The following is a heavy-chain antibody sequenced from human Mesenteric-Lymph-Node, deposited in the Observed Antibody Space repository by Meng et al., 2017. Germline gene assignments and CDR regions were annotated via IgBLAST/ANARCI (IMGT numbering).Heavy chain of an antibody. Sequence: QVQLVQSGAEVKKPWAAVTVSCKAPGYTFTGYYMHWVRQAPGQGLEWMGWINPNSGGTNYAQKFQGRVTMTRDTSISTAYMELRSLRSDDTAVYYCARVEVGITSGDYWGQGTLVTVSS. CDR2: INPNSGGT. D-gene: IGHD1-26*01. V-gene: IGHV1-2*02. CDR3: ARVEVGITSGDY. J-gene: IGHJ4*02. CDR1: GYTFTGYY.